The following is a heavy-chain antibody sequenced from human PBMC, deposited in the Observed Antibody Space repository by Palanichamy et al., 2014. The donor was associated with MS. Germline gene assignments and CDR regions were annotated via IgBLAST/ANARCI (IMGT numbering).Heavy chain of an antibody. CDR3: ARVGHCSSASYYLSSMDV. J-gene: IGHJ6*02. CDR1: GFTFSSYS. Sequence: EVQLVESGGGLVQTGGSLRLSCAASGFTFSSYSMNWVRQAPGKGLEWISYISSGSNTIYYADSVKGRFTISRDNAKNSLYLQMNSLRDEDTAVYYCARVGHCSSASYYLSSMDVWGQGTSVTVSS. D-gene: IGHD2-2*01. V-gene: IGHV3-48*02. CDR2: ISSGSNTI.